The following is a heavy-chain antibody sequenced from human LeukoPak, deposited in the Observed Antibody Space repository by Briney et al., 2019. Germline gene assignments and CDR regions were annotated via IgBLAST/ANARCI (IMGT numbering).Heavy chain of an antibody. CDR1: GFTFSSYA. Sequence: GGSLRLSCAASGFTFSSYAMSWVRQAPGKGLEWVSAISGSDGSTHYADSVKGRFTISRDNSRSTVYLHMNTLRAEDTAVYYCAKDILPGNDFWGQGTLVTVSS. CDR2: ISGSDGST. J-gene: IGHJ4*02. CDR3: AKDILPGNDF. V-gene: IGHV3-23*01.